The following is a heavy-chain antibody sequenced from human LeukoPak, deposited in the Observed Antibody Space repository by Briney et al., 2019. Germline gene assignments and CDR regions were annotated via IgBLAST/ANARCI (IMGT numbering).Heavy chain of an antibody. Sequence: ASVKVSCKASGGTFSSYAISWVRQAPGQGLEWMGRIIPIFGTANDSQKFQGRDTINTDESTSTAYMELRSLRSEDTAVYYCARDKTGDYDFWSGYYRAPGYYYYYMDVWGKGTTVTVSS. CDR3: ARDKTGDYDFWSGYYRAPGYYYYYMDV. D-gene: IGHD3-3*01. J-gene: IGHJ6*03. CDR1: GGTFSSYA. CDR2: IIPIFGTA. V-gene: IGHV1-69*05.